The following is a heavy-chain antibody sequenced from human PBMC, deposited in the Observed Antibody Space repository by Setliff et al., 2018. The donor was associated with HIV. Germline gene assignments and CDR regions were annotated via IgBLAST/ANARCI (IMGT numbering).Heavy chain of an antibody. D-gene: IGHD2-2*01. J-gene: IGHJ6*03. CDR1: GASISGSDHF. CDR3: AAGSCDGASCWPYYYYYMDV. V-gene: IGHV4-39*02. CDR2: VYYTRST. Sequence: PSETLSLTCSVSGASISGSDHFWAWIRQPPGKGLEYLATVYYTRSTYYNPSLKSRVTVSLDTSQNHFSLRLNSVTAADTAVYYCAAGSCDGASCWPYYYYYMDVWGQGSAVTVSS.